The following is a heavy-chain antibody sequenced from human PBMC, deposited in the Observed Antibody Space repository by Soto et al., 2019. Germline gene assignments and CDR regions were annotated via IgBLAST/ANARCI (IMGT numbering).Heavy chain of an antibody. J-gene: IGHJ3*02. CDR3: ARDHYYDSSGYAFDI. CDR1: GGSITTYY. Sequence: SETLSLTCTVSGGSITTYYWSWIRQPPGKRLEWIGYIYYSGSTNYNPSLKSRVTISVDTSKNQFSLKLSSVTAADTAVYYCARDHYYDSSGYAFDIWGQGTMVAVSS. V-gene: IGHV4-59*12. D-gene: IGHD3-22*01. CDR2: IYYSGST.